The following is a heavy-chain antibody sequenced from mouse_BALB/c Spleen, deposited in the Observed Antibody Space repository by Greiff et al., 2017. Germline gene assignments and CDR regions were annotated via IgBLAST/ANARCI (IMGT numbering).Heavy chain of an antibody. CDR3: ARGGIHYCAMDY. J-gene: IGHJ4*01. CDR2: SRNKANDYTT. V-gene: IGHV7-1*02. Sequence: DVMLVESGGGLVQPGGSLRLSCATSGFTFSDFYMEWVRQPPGKRLEWIAASRNKANDYTTEYSASVKGRFIVSRDTSQSILYLQMNALRAEDTAIYYCARGGIHYCAMDYWGQGTSVTVSS. CDR1: GFTFSDFY.